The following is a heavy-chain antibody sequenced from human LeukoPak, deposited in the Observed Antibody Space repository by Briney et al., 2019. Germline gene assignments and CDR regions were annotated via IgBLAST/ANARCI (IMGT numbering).Heavy chain of an antibody. CDR2: IYYSGST. D-gene: IGHD3-16*02. J-gene: IGHJ5*02. V-gene: IGHV4-59*01. Sequence: SETLSLTCTVSGGSISNYYWSWIRQPPGKGLEWIGYIYYSGSTNYNPSLKSRVTISVDTSKNQFSLKLSSVTAADTAVYYCARHTRNRSFWFDPWGQGTLVTVSS. CDR3: ARHTRNRSFWFDP. CDR1: GGSISNYY.